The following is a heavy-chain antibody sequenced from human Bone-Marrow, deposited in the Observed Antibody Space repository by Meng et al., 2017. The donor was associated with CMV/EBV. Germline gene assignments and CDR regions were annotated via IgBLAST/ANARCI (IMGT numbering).Heavy chain of an antibody. CDR2: ISSSSSYI. Sequence: GGSLRPSCAASGFTFSSYSMNWVRQAPGKGLEWVSSISSSSSYIYYADSVKGRFTISRDNSKNTLYLQMNSLRAEDTAVYYCARAERWYQLPHPFDYWGQGTLVTVSS. CDR1: GFTFSSYS. J-gene: IGHJ4*02. CDR3: ARAERWYQLPHPFDY. V-gene: IGHV3-21*01. D-gene: IGHD2-2*01.